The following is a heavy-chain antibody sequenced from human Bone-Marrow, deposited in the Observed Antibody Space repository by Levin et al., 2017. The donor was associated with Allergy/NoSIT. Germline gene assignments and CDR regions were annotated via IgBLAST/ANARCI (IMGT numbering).Heavy chain of an antibody. CDR1: GFTFSGYW. J-gene: IGHJ4*02. CDR2: INRDGGDG. Sequence: LKVSCASSGFTFSGYWMAWVRQAPGKGLEWVANINRDGGDGYYVDSVKGRFTIPRDNARNSLDLQMNSLRVEDTAVYYCARNGAWSFEFWGQGTLVTVSS. D-gene: IGHD2-8*01. CDR3: ARNGAWSFEF. V-gene: IGHV3-7*02.